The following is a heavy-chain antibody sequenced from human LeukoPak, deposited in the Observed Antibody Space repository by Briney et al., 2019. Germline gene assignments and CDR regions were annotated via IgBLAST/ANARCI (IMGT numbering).Heavy chain of an antibody. D-gene: IGHD6-13*01. Sequence: ASVKVSCKGSGYTFTTYYIHWVRQTPGQGLEWMGIINPTGGSTTYAQKFQGRVTMTRDTSTSTVFMEVDSLRSEDTAVYYCALYSSTWYWGQGTLVTVSS. J-gene: IGHJ4*02. CDR1: GYTFTTYY. CDR2: INPTGGST. CDR3: ALYSSTWY. V-gene: IGHV1-46*01.